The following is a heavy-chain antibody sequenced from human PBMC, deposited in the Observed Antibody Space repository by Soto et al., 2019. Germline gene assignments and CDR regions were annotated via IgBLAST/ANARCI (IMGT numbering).Heavy chain of an antibody. CDR3: ARGGQQLPLFRYSSGWYDY. Sequence: SQTLSLTCAISGDSVSSNSAAWNWIRQSPSRGLEWLGRTYYRSKWYNDYAVSVKSRITINPDTSKNQFSLQLNSVTPEDTAVYYCARGGQQLPLFRYSSGWYDYWGQGTLVTVSS. CDR2: TYYRSKWYN. J-gene: IGHJ4*02. D-gene: IGHD6-19*01. V-gene: IGHV6-1*01. CDR1: GDSVSSNSAA.